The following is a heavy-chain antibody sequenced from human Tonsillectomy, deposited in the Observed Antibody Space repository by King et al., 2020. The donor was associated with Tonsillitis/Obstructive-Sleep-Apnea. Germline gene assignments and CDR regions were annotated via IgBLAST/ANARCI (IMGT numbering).Heavy chain of an antibody. CDR2: INHSGST. Sequence: VQLQQWGAGLLKPSETLSLTCAVYGGSFSGYYWSWIRQPPGKGLEWIGEINHSGSTNYNTSLKSRVTISVDTSKNQFSLKLSSVTAADTAVYYCARGKTVYCSSTSCYVGARPYYYMDVWGKGTTVTVSS. J-gene: IGHJ6*03. V-gene: IGHV4-34*01. CDR3: ARGKTVYCSSTSCYVGARPYYYMDV. D-gene: IGHD2-2*01. CDR1: GGSFSGYY.